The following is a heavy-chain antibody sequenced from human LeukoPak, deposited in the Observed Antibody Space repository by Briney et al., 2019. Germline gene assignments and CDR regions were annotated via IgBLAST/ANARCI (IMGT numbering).Heavy chain of an antibody. J-gene: IGHJ5*02. Sequence: SETLSLTCTVSGGLISTYYWTWIRQPPGKGLEWIGYGYYSGSTNYNPSLKSRVTISVDTSKNQFSLKLSSATAADTAVYYCARDSSGYYLFDPWGQGTLVTVSS. D-gene: IGHD3-22*01. CDR3: ARDSSGYYLFDP. CDR2: GYYSGST. V-gene: IGHV4-59*01. CDR1: GGLISTYY.